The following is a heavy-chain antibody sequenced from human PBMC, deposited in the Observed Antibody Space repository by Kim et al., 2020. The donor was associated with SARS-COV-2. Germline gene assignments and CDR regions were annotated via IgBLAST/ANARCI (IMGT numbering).Heavy chain of an antibody. V-gene: IGHV4-31*02. CDR3: ARDPSRGGDAFDI. Sequence: YNPSLKSRVTLSEDTSKNQFSLKLSSVTAADTAVYYCARDPSRGGDAFDIWGQGTMVTVSS. D-gene: IGHD2-2*01. J-gene: IGHJ3*02.